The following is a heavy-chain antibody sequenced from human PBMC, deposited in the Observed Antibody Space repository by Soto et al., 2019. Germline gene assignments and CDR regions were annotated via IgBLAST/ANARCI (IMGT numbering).Heavy chain of an antibody. CDR2: INTGNGDT. J-gene: IGHJ3*02. CDR1: GYTFTRYA. V-gene: IGHV1-3*04. Sequence: QVQLVQSGAEVKQPGASVKVSCKSSGYTFTRYAMHWVRQAPGQGLEWLGWINTGNGDTGFSQKFQGRVSITMDTAASTTYVELSSLISEDTAFYYCARQGDSRILRDAFDIWGQGTLVTVAS. CDR3: ARQGDSRILRDAFDI. D-gene: IGHD5-18*01.